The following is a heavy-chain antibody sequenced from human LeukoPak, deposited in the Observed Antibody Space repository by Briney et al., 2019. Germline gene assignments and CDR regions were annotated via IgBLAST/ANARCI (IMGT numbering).Heavy chain of an antibody. Sequence: PSETLSLTCTVSGGSISSGSLYWSWIRQPAGKTLEWIGRIHSSGSTNYNSSLKSRVTISLDTSKNQFSLRLTSVTAADTAVYYCARAYYYGSGELDYWGQGTLVTVSS. CDR3: ARAYYYGSGELDY. V-gene: IGHV4-61*02. J-gene: IGHJ4*02. CDR2: IHSSGST. CDR1: GGSISSGSLY. D-gene: IGHD3-10*01.